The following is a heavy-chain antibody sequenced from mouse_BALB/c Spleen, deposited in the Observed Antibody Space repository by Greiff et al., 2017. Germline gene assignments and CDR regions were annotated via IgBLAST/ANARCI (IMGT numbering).Heavy chain of an antibody. Sequence: QVQLQQSGAELVRPGTSVKVSCKASGYAFTNYLIEWVKQRPGQGLEWIGVINPGSGGTNYNEKFKGKATLTADKSSSTAYMQLSSLTSDDSAVYFCARGDYDDSDYWGQGTTLTVSS. V-gene: IGHV1-54*01. J-gene: IGHJ2*01. D-gene: IGHD2-4*01. CDR2: INPGSGGT. CDR1: GYAFTNYL. CDR3: ARGDYDDSDY.